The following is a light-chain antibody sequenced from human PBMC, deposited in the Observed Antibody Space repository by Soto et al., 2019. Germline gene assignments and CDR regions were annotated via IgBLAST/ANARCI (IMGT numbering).Light chain of an antibody. Sequence: EIVLTQSPATLSLSPGERATIYCRASQSVSSSLAWYQQKAGQAPRLLIFDAFSRATGIAARFSGSGSATDFTLTISSLEPEDFAVYYCQQFSKWPLTFGGGTKVEI. CDR1: QSVSSS. CDR3: QQFSKWPLT. CDR2: DAF. V-gene: IGKV3-11*01. J-gene: IGKJ4*01.